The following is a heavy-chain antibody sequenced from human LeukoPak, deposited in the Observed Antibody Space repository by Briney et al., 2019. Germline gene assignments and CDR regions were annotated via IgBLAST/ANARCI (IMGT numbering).Heavy chain of an antibody. CDR2: INTSGGST. Sequence: ASVKVSCKASGYTLTNYYMHWVRQAPGQGIEWMGIINTSGGSTSNAQKSQGRVTLTRDTSTSTVYMELSSLRSEDTAVYYCARGQYYYGSGSYDYGMDVWGQGTTVTVSS. V-gene: IGHV1-46*01. D-gene: IGHD3-10*01. J-gene: IGHJ6*02. CDR1: GYTLTNYY. CDR3: ARGQYYYGSGSYDYGMDV.